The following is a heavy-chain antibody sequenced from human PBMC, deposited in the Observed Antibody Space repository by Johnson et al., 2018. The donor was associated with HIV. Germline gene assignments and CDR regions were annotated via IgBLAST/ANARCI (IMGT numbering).Heavy chain of an antibody. CDR1: GFTVSSNY. Sequence: VQLVESGGGLVQPGGSLRLSCAASGFTVSSNYMSWVRQAPGKGLEWVSVIYSGGSTYYADPVKGRFTTSRDNSKNPLYLQMNSLRAEDTAVYYCMLRTHAEKAFDIWGQGTMVTVSS. V-gene: IGHV3-66*01. D-gene: IGHD2-8*01. J-gene: IGHJ3*02. CDR2: IYSGGST. CDR3: MLRTHAEKAFDI.